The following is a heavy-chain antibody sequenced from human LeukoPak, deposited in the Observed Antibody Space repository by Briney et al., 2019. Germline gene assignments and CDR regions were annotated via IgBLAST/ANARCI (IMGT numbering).Heavy chain of an antibody. CDR1: GYTFTSYD. J-gene: IGHJ6*03. CDR2: MNPNSGNT. CDR3: ARGLMIFGVVNNYYMDV. D-gene: IGHD3-3*01. Sequence: GASVKVSCKASGYTFTSYDINWVRQATGQGLEWMGWMNPNSGNTGYAQKFQGRVTMTRNTSISTAYMELSSLRSEDTAVYYCARGLMIFGVVNNYYMDVWGKGTTVTVSS. V-gene: IGHV1-8*01.